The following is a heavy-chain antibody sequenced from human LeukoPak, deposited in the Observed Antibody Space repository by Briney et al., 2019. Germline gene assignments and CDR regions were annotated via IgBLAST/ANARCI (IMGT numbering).Heavy chain of an antibody. D-gene: IGHD3-22*01. CDR2: MNPNSGNT. J-gene: IGHJ4*02. CDR1: GYTFTSYD. V-gene: IGHV1-8*01. Sequence: ASVKVSCKASGYTFTSYDINWVRQATGQGLKWMGWMNPNSGNTGYAQKFQGRVTITRDTSASTAYMELSSLRSEDTAVYYCARDSSGYYGAFDYWGQGTLVTVSS. CDR3: ARDSSGYYGAFDY.